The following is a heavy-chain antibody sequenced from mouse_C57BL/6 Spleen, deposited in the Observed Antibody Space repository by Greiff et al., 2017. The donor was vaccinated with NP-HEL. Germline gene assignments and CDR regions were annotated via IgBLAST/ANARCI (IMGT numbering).Heavy chain of an antibody. D-gene: IGHD1-1*01. J-gene: IGHJ2*01. V-gene: IGHV3-6*01. Sequence: EVKLLESGPGLVKPSQSLSLTCSVTGYSITSGYYWNWIRQFPGNKLEWMGYISYDGSNNYNPSLKNRISITRDTSKNQFFLKLNSVTTEDTATYYCAGSYGSSSYFDYWGQGTTLTVSS. CDR1: GYSITSGYY. CDR3: AGSYGSSSYFDY. CDR2: ISYDGSN.